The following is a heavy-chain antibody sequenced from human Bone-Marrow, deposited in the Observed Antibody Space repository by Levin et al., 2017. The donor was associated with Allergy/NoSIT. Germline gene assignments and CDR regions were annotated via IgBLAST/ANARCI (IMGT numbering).Heavy chain of an antibody. CDR1: GGSISSGSYY. D-gene: IGHD3-10*01. CDR2: IYTSGST. Sequence: SETLSLTCTVSGGSISSGSYYWSWIRQPAGKGLEWIGRIYTSGSTNYNPSLKSRVTISVDTSKNQFSLKLSSVTAADTAVYYCARDPWLPPQLLWFGDSNEQYYYYMDVWGKGTTVTVSS. V-gene: IGHV4-61*02. J-gene: IGHJ6*03. CDR3: ARDPWLPPQLLWFGDSNEQYYYYMDV.